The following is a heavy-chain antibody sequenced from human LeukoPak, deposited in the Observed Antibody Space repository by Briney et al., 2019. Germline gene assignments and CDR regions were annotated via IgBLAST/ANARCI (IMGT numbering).Heavy chain of an antibody. Sequence: GGSLRLSCAASGFTFSSYVMHWVRQAPGKGLEWLAVISYDGTNKYYADSVKGRFTISRDNSKNTLYLQMNSLRAEDTAVYYCARVADFWSGLWSWFDPWGQGTLVTVSS. V-gene: IGHV3-30-3*01. D-gene: IGHD3-3*01. CDR2: ISYDGTNK. J-gene: IGHJ5*02. CDR1: GFTFSSYV. CDR3: ARVADFWSGLWSWFDP.